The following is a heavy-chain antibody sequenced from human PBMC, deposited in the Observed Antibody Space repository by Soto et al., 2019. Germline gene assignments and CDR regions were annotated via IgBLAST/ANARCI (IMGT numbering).Heavy chain of an antibody. Sequence: GGSLRLSCAASGFTFSSYGMHWVRQAPGKGLEWVAVISYDGSNKYYADSVKGRFTISRDNSKNTLYLQMNSLRAEDTAVYYCAAWEVVGSGCYYFDHGGQGTLVTVPS. D-gene: IGHD6-19*01. CDR1: GFTFSSYG. CDR3: AAWEVVGSGCYYFDH. J-gene: IGHJ4*02. CDR2: ISYDGSNK. V-gene: IGHV3-30*03.